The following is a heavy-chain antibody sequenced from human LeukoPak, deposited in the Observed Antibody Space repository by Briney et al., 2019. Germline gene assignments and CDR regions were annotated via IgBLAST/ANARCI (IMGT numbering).Heavy chain of an antibody. V-gene: IGHV6-1*01. CDR2: TYYRSKWYN. CDR1: GDSVSSSFAA. CDR3: SRGRSLGYCSSTSCYVSDAFDI. J-gene: IGHJ3*02. D-gene: IGHD2-2*01. Sequence: SQTLSLTCAISGDSVSSSFAAWTWIRQSPSRGLEWLGRTYYRSKWYNDYAESLKSRITINPDTSKNLFSLHLNPVTPEDTAVYFCSRGRSLGYCSSTSCYVSDAFDIWGQGTMVTVSS.